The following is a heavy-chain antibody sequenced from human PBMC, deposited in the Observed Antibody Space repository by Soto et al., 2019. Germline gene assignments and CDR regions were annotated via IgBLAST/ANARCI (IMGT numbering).Heavy chain of an antibody. J-gene: IGHJ4*02. CDR2: IDWDDDK. Sequence: SGPTLGSPTQTLTLTCTFSGFSLKTSGMCVSWISQPPGKALEWLALIDWDDDKYYSTSLKTRLTISKDTSKNQVVLTMTNMDPVDTATYYCARIRDGYNYLAFDYWGQGTLVTVSS. CDR1: GFSLKTSGMC. CDR3: ARIRDGYNYLAFDY. D-gene: IGHD5-12*01. V-gene: IGHV2-70*01.